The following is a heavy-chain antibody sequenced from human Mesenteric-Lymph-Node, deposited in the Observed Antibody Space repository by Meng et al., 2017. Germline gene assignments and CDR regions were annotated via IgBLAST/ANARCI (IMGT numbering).Heavy chain of an antibody. D-gene: IGHD3-10*01. V-gene: IGHV3-23*01. CDR3: AKVTKFSGATGYYYGMDV. Sequence: SLITSCASPGFILSSSAMSWVRQPPGTGLEWVSAISGSGGSTYYAHSVQGRFTISRDNSKNTLYLQMNSLSAEDTAVYYSAKVTKFSGATGYYYGMDVWGQGNTVNGAS. J-gene: IGHJ6*01. CDR2: ISGSGGST. CDR1: GFILSSSA.